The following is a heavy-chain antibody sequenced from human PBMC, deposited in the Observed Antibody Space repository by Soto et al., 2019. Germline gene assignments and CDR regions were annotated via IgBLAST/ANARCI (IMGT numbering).Heavy chain of an antibody. D-gene: IGHD2-15*01. CDR2: TRNKANSYTT. CDR1: GFTFSDHY. V-gene: IGHV3-72*01. J-gene: IGHJ6*02. Sequence: EVQLVESGGGLVQPGGSLRLSCAASGFTFSDHYMDWVRQAPGKGLEWVGRTRNKANSYTTEYAASVKGRFTISRDDSKNSLYLQMNSLKTEDTAVYYCARVVIDCSGGRCPPAYYYGMDVWGQGTTVTVSS. CDR3: ARVVIDCSGGRCPPAYYYGMDV.